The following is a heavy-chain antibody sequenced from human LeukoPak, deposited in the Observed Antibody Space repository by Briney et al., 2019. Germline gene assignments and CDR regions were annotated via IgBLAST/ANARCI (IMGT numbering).Heavy chain of an antibody. Sequence: GGSLRLSCAASGFTVSSNYMSWVRQAPGKGLEWVSVIYSGGSTYHADSVKGRFTISRDNSKNTLYLQMNSLRAEDTAVYYCAREAAWLVRGYFDYWGQGTLVTVSS. J-gene: IGHJ4*02. V-gene: IGHV3-53*01. D-gene: IGHD3-10*01. CDR3: AREAAWLVRGYFDY. CDR1: GFTVSSNY. CDR2: IYSGGST.